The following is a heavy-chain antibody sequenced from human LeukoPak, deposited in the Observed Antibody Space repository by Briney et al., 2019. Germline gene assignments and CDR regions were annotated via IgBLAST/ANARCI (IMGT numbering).Heavy chain of an antibody. J-gene: IGHJ4*02. V-gene: IGHV1-18*01. CDR3: ARRYVWGSYRYNDY. CDR2: ISAYNGNT. CDR1: GYAFNTNA. Sequence: ASVKVSCKASGYAFNTNAISWVRQAPGQGLEWMGWISAYNGNTNYAQKLQGRVTMTTDTSTSTAYMELRSLRSDDTAVYYCARRYVWGSYRYNDYWGQGTLVTVSS. D-gene: IGHD3-16*02.